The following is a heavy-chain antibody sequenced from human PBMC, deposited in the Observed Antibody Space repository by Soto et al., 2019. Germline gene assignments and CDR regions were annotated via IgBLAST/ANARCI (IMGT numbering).Heavy chain of an antibody. D-gene: IGHD3-10*01. Sequence: GGSLRLSCAASGFTFSSYAMSWVRQAPGKGLEWVSAISGSGGSTYYADSVKGRFTISRDNSKNTLYLQMNSLRAEDTAVYYCAKHQTNMVRGVLDAFDIWGQGTMVTVSS. CDR3: AKHQTNMVRGVLDAFDI. V-gene: IGHV3-23*01. CDR2: ISGSGGST. CDR1: GFTFSSYA. J-gene: IGHJ3*02.